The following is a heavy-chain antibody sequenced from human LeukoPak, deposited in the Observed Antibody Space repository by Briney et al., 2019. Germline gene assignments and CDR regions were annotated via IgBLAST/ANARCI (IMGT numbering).Heavy chain of an antibody. Sequence: ASVKLSCEASGHTFSNYYVHWVRQAPGQGLEWMGTINFSGGNTNYVQKFQGRVTMTTDTSTSTAYMELRSLRSDDTAVYYCARAPHIVVVPAPDYWGQGTLVTVSS. V-gene: IGHV1-46*01. CDR2: INFSGGNT. CDR1: GHTFSNYY. D-gene: IGHD2-2*01. J-gene: IGHJ4*02. CDR3: ARAPHIVVVPAPDY.